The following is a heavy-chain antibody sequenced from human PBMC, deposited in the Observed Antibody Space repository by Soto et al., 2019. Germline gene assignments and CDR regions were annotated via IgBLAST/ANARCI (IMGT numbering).Heavy chain of an antibody. CDR2: IGAYNGNT. V-gene: IGHV1-18*01. Sequence: ASVKVSCKASGYTFTNYGITGVRHAPGQGLEWMGWIGAYNGNTHYTERLQGRVTMTTDTSTSTAYMELRGLRSDDSAVYYCARVRQIVGYFYYYMDVWGNGTTVTVS. CDR3: ARVRQIVGYFYYYMDV. D-gene: IGHD6-6*01. J-gene: IGHJ6*03. CDR1: GYTFTNYG.